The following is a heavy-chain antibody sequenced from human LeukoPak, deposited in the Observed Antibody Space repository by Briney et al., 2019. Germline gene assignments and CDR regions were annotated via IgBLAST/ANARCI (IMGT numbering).Heavy chain of an antibody. D-gene: IGHD7-27*01. CDR1: GFTFSNYG. Sequence: GRSLRLSCAASGFTFSNYGMHWVRQAPGKGLEWVAVIWYDGSKQYYADSVKGRFTISRDDSKNTLYLQMNSLRAEDTAVYYCATDLLTGGNYWGQGTLVTVSS. V-gene: IGHV3-33*08. J-gene: IGHJ4*02. CDR2: IWYDGSKQ. CDR3: ATDLLTGGNY.